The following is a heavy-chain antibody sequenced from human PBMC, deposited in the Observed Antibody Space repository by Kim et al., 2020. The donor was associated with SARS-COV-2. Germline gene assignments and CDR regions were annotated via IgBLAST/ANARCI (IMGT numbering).Heavy chain of an antibody. V-gene: IGHV3-23*01. CDR3: ARGPYFGGDTCYTVGAFDL. D-gene: IGHD2-21*02. J-gene: IGHJ3*01. CDR1: VVSFSDYA. Sequence: GGSLRLSCAVSVVSFSDYAISWVRQAPGKGLDWVSGISGSGRTTFYAGSVQGRFAISRDNSKNTVYLQMNNVRADDPAIYYCARGPYFGGDTCYTVGAFDLWGHGTM. CDR2: ISGSGRTT.